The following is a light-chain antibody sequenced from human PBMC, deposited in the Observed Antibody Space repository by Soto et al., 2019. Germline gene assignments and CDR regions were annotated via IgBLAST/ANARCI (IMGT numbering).Light chain of an antibody. V-gene: IGKV3-20*01. CDR1: QSVSSRH. CDR2: CAS. Sequence: EIVLTQSPGTLSLSPGERATLSFRARQSVSSRHLGWYQQKPGQAPRLLIYCASSRATGIPDRFSCSGSGTDFTLTISRLEPEDFAVYYCQQYGSSPPGLTFGGGTKVEIK. CDR3: QQYGSSPPGLT. J-gene: IGKJ4*01.